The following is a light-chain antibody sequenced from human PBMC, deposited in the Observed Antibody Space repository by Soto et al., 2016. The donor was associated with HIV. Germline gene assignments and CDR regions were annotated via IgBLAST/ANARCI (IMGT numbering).Light chain of an antibody. CDR2: GNN. CDR3: HSRNSTENHNYV. J-gene: IGLJ1*01. V-gene: IGLV3-19*01. Sequence: SSELTQDPVVSVALGQTVMITCQGDSLRSYYATWYQQKPGQAPVLVMYGNNKRPSGIPARFSASSSGNPASLTITGARAEDEADYYCHSRNSTENHNYVFGTGPRSPS. CDR1: SLRSYY.